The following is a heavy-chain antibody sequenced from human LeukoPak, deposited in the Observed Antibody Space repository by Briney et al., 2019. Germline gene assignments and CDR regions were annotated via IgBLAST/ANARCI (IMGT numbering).Heavy chain of an antibody. D-gene: IGHD2-2*02. CDR2: IKSETDGGIT. V-gene: IGHV3-15*01. J-gene: IGHJ4*02. Sequence: GGSLRLSCAASGFTFSNAWMNWVRQAPGKGLEWVGRIKSETDGGITDYAAPVKGRFSISRDDSKNTVYLQMNSLRAEDTAVYYCAKAEGYCNSISCYTYYFDYWGQGTLVTVSS. CDR3: AKAEGYCNSISCYTYYFDY. CDR1: GFTFSNAW.